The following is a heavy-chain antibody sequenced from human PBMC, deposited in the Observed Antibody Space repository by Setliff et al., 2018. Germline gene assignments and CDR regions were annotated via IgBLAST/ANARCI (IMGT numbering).Heavy chain of an antibody. J-gene: IGHJ4*02. V-gene: IGHV3-30*02. CDR2: IYIDGTKT. CDR3: AKSPVAYCSGAVCYPFDY. Sequence: GGSLRLSCAASGFTFSKYGMHWVRQAPGKGLEWMAYIYIDGTKTYYAESVRGRFTISRDKSKNTLFLQVNSLRGEDTAVYFCAKSPVAYCSGAVCYPFDYWGQGTLVTVSS. D-gene: IGHD2-8*02. CDR1: GFTFSKYG.